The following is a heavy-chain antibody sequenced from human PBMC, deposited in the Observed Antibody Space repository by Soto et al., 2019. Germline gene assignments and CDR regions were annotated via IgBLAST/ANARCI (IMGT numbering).Heavy chain of an antibody. CDR3: AKIAQGLEDSVDFDY. Sequence: EVQLVESGGGLIQPGGSLRLSCAASGFTVSSNYMSWVRQAPGKGLEWVSVIYSGGSTYYADSVKGRFTISRDNSKNTLYLQMNSLRAEDTAVYYCAKIAQGLEDSVDFDYWGQGTLVTVSS. J-gene: IGHJ4*02. CDR2: IYSGGST. CDR1: GFTVSSNY. D-gene: IGHD6-19*01. V-gene: IGHV3-53*01.